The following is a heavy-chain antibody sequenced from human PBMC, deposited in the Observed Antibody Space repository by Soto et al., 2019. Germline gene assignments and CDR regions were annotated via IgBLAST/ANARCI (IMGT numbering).Heavy chain of an antibody. V-gene: IGHV1-2*02. CDR3: AKGGAIVAAGTRVYLYNAMDV. CDR1: GYTFTGYY. J-gene: IGHJ6*02. Sequence: ASVKVSCKASGYTFTGYYVHWVRQAPGQGLEWMGWINPNSGDTYLAQRFQGRVTMNRDTSIGTAYMELRSLTSDDTAEYYCAKGGAIVAAGTRVYLYNAMDVWGQGTTVTVSS. CDR2: INPNSGDT. D-gene: IGHD1-26*01.